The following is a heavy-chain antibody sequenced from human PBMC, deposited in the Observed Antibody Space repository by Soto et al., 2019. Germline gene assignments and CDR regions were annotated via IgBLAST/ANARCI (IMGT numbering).Heavy chain of an antibody. CDR2: ISGSGGST. V-gene: IGHV3-23*01. CDR1: GFTFSSYA. J-gene: IGHJ5*02. CDR3: AKDREATMIVVVITTVLGWFDP. D-gene: IGHD3-22*01. Sequence: EVQLLESGGGLVQPGGSLRLSCAASGFTFSSYAMSWVRQAPGKGLEWVSAISGSGGSTYYADSVKGRFTISRDNSKNTLYLQMNSLRAEDTAVYYCAKDREATMIVVVITTVLGWFDPWGQGTLVTVSS.